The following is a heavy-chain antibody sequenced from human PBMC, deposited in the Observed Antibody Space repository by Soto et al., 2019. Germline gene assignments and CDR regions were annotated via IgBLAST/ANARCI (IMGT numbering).Heavy chain of an antibody. CDR2: ISGSGGRT. D-gene: IGHD3-3*01. V-gene: IGHV3-23*01. J-gene: IGHJ4*02. Sequence: GGSLRLSCAGSGFTFGAYAMNWVRQAPGKGLEWVSGISGSGGRTYYADSVRGRFTISRDNSGNTLFLQMDSLRAEDTAVYYCSGSYYDFWSGTFDYWGQGTLVTVSS. CDR1: GFTFGAYA. CDR3: SGSYYDFWSGTFDY.